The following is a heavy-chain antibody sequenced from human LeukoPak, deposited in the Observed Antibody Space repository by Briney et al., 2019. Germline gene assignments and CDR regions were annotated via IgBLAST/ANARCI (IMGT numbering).Heavy chain of an antibody. J-gene: IGHJ4*02. CDR3: AKADIVVKPAQLNY. D-gene: IGHD2-15*01. V-gene: IGHV3-9*01. CDR2: LSWNSVSI. CDR1: GFTFDDYA. Sequence: GGSLRLSCAASGFTFDDYAMHWVRQAPGKGLEWVSGLSWNSVSIDYADSVRGRFTISRDNAENSLYLQMNSLRAEDTALYYCAKADIVVKPAQLNYWGLGTLVTVSS.